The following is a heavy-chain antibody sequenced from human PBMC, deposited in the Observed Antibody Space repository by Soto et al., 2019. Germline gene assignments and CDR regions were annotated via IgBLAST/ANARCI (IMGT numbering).Heavy chain of an antibody. CDR3: AKDPGGSYYLYSFDI. D-gene: IGHD1-26*01. Sequence: PGGSLRLSCVGSGFTFSSYSMVWVRQAPGKGLEWISYIFVSSTPIYYADSVKGRFTVSRDNAKNTLYLQMNSLRAEDTAVYYCAKDPGGSYYLYSFDIWGQGTMVTVSS. CDR1: GFTFSSYS. J-gene: IGHJ3*02. CDR2: IFVSSTPI. V-gene: IGHV3-48*04.